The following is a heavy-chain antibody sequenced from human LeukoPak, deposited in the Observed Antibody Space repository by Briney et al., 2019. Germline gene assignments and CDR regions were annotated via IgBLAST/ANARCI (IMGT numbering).Heavy chain of an antibody. D-gene: IGHD5-24*01. V-gene: IGHV6-1*01. CDR3: AREELATLGPFDF. J-gene: IGHJ4*02. CDR1: GDSVSSNSAA. CDR2: TYYKSKWSN. Sequence: SQTLSLTCAISGDSVSSNSAAWNWIRQSPSRSLEWLGRTYYKSKWSNDYALSVKSRITIDPDTSRNQFSLQLNSVTPEDTAVYCCAREELATLGPFDFWGQGTLVTVSS.